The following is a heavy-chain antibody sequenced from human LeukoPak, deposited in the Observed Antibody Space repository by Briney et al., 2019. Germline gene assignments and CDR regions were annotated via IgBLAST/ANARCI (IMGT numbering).Heavy chain of an antibody. D-gene: IGHD2-15*01. Sequence: GGSLRLSCAASGFTFSSYWMSWVRQAPGKGLEWVANIKQDGSEKYYVDSVKGRFTISRDNAKNSLYLQMNSLRAEDTAVYYCARVVVVVAAGWFDPWGQGTLVTVSS. CDR3: ARVVVVVAAGWFDP. CDR2: IKQDGSEK. J-gene: IGHJ5*02. CDR1: GFTFSSYW. V-gene: IGHV3-7*01.